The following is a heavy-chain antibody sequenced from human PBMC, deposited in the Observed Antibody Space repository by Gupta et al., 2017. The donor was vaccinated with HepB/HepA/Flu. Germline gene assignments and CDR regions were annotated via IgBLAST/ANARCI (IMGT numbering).Heavy chain of an antibody. D-gene: IGHD3-16*02. CDR2: IIPIFGTA. V-gene: IGHV1-69*06. J-gene: IGHJ3*02. CDR3: AXDAYCDYVXGSYRPGADALDI. CDR1: GGTFSSYA. Sequence: QVQLVQSGAEVKKPGSSVKVSCKASGGTFSSYAISWVRQAPGQGLEWMGGIIPIFGTANYAQQFQGRVTLTADKSTSTAYMGLSSRRPVDTPVYYCAXDAYCDYVXGSYRPGADALDICGQGRMSTLST.